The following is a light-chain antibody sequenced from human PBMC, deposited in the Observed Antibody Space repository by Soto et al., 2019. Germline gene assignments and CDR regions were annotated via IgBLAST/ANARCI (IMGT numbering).Light chain of an antibody. Sequence: DIVMTQSPDSLAVSLGERATINCKPSQSVLYNSNNKHYLAWYQHKPGQPPRLLIYWASTRESGVPDRFSGSGSGGDFTLTISSLQPEDVEVYYCQQYYSTPLTFGGGTKVEIK. CDR3: QQYYSTPLT. CDR2: WAS. J-gene: IGKJ4*01. CDR1: QSVLYNSNNKHY. V-gene: IGKV4-1*01.